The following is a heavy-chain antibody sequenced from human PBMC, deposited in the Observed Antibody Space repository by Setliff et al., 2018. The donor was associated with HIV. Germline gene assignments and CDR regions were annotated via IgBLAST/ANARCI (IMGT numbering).Heavy chain of an antibody. CDR2: ISSYNGNT. D-gene: IGHD6-19*01. J-gene: IGHJ4*02. Sequence: ASVKVSCKASGYTFTNYGISWVRQAPGQGLEWMGWISSYNGNTNYAQSFQGRVTMTTDTFTDTAYMELRSLRSDDTAMYYCARYGSGLDYWGQGTLVTVSS. V-gene: IGHV1-18*01. CDR3: ARYGSGLDY. CDR1: GYTFTNYG.